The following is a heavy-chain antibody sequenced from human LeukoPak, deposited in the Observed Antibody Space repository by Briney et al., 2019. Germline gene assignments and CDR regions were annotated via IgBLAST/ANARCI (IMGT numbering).Heavy chain of an antibody. CDR2: ISAYNGNT. D-gene: IGHD6-13*01. CDR3: ARDRGSSWRSYYFDY. CDR1: GYTFTSYG. Sequence: GASVKVSCKASGYTFTSYGISWVRRAPGQGLEWMGWISAYNGNTNYAQKLQGRVTMTTDTSTSTAYMELRSLRSDDTAVYYCARDRGSSWRSYYFDYWGQGTLVTVSS. V-gene: IGHV1-18*01. J-gene: IGHJ4*02.